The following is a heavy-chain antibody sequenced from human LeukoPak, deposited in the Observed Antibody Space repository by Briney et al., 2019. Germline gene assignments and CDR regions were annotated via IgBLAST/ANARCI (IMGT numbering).Heavy chain of an antibody. CDR3: ARGSNWFDT. V-gene: IGHV3-21*01. Sequence: GGSLRLSCAASGFTFSDYTMNWVRQAPGKGLEWVSSISGSVSYIHYADSVKGRFTISRDNADNSLYLHMNSLRDEDTALYYCARGSNWFDTWGQGTLVTVSS. J-gene: IGHJ5*02. CDR2: ISGSVSYI. CDR1: GFTFSDYT. D-gene: IGHD3-10*01.